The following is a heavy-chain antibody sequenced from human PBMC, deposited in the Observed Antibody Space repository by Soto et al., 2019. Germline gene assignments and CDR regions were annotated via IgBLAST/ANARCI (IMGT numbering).Heavy chain of an antibody. J-gene: IGHJ6*02. CDR2: IYPGDSDT. CDR1: GYSFTSYW. Sequence: GESLKISCKGSGYSFTSYWIGWVRQMPGKGLEWMGIIYPGDSDTRNSPSFQGQVTISADKSISTAYLQWSSLKASDTAMYYCARHFNVGRWSGYKSSPYFYGMDVWGQGTTVTVSS. D-gene: IGHD1-20*01. CDR3: ARHFNVGRWSGYKSSPYFYGMDV. V-gene: IGHV5-51*01.